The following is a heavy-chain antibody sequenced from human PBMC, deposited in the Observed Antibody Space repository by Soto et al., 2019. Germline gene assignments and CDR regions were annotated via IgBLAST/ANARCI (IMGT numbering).Heavy chain of an antibody. J-gene: IGHJ3*02. D-gene: IGHD3-22*01. Sequence: QVQLQESGPGLVKASQTLSLTCTVSGASVNSGDYYWSWVRQPPGRGLEWIGYIHYSETIYYNPSLKSRVQILVETFKNPFSLGVSSVTAADTAVYYCARAHRYYDYPNIWGKGTTVTVSS. V-gene: IGHV4-30-4*01. CDR3: ARAHRYYDYPNI. CDR1: GASVNSGDYY. CDR2: IHYSETI.